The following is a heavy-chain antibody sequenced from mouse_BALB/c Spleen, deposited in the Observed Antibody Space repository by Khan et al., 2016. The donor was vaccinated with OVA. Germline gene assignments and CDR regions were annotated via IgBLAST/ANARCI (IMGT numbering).Heavy chain of an antibody. D-gene: IGHD4-1*01. CDR1: GFTFSSYS. Sequence: EVELVESGGDLVKPGGSLKLSCAASGFTFSSYSMSWVRQTPDKRLEWVASISSGGDYTYYPDSVKGRFPISRDNAKNPLFLQMSDLKSEDTAMYYCADHLTGSFAYWGLGTLVTVSA. V-gene: IGHV5-6*01. J-gene: IGHJ3*01. CDR2: ISSGGDYT. CDR3: ADHLTGSFAY.